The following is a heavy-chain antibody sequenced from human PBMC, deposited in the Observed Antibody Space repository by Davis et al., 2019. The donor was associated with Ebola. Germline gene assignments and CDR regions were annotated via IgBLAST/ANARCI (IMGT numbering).Heavy chain of an antibody. CDR3: SGTVTALDYYYGMDV. CDR2: IIPIFGTA. V-gene: IGHV1-69*13. CDR1: GGTFSSYA. J-gene: IGHJ6*02. D-gene: IGHD4-17*01. Sequence: SVKVSCKASGGTFSSYAISWVRQAPGQGLEWMGGIIPIFGTANYAQKFQGRVTITADESTSTAYMELSSLRSEDTAVYYCSGTVTALDYYYGMDVWGQGTTVTVSS.